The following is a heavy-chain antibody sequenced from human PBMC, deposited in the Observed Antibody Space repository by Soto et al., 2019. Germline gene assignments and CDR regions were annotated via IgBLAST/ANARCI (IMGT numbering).Heavy chain of an antibody. J-gene: IGHJ6*02. CDR2: MNPNSGNT. V-gene: IGHV1-8*01. Sequence: ASVKVSCKASGYTFTSYDINWVRQATGQGLEWMGWMNPNSGNTGYAQKFQGRVTMTRNTSISTAYMELSSLRSEDTAVYYCATADTYGSGSDYYYYYGMDVWGQGTTVTVSS. CDR1: GYTFTSYD. D-gene: IGHD3-10*01. CDR3: ATADTYGSGSDYYYYYGMDV.